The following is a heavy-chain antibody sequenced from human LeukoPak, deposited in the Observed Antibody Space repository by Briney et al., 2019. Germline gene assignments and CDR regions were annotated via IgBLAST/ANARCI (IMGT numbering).Heavy chain of an antibody. J-gene: IGHJ3*02. CDR2: ITNSGSTI. D-gene: IGHD2-15*01. CDR3: VRGGGPSYKYNAFDI. Sequence: GGSLRLSCTVSGFTFSIFEMNWVRQAPGKGLGWVAYITNSGSTIDYADSVKGRFTISRDNARNSLYLQMSSLRAEDTAVYYCVRGGGPSYKYNAFDIWDQGTMVTVSS. CDR1: GFTFSIFE. V-gene: IGHV3-48*03.